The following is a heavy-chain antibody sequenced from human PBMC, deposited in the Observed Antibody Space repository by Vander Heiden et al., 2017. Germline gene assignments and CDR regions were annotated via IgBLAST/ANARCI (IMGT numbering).Heavy chain of an antibody. D-gene: IGHD5-18*01. CDR1: GRSISSYY. J-gene: IGHJ6*02. CDR2: IDTSGST. CDR3: ARVSEDGYSHYYYYGMDV. Sequence: QVQLPESGPGLVKPSETLSLTCTVSGRSISSYYWSWIRQPAGKGLEWIGRIDTSGSTNYNPSLKSRVTMSVDTSKNQFSLKLSSVTAADTAVYYCARVSEDGYSHYYYYGMDVWGQGTTVTVSS. V-gene: IGHV4-4*07.